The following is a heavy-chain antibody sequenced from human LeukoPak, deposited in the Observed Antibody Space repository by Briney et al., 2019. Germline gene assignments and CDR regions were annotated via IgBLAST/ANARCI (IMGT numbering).Heavy chain of an antibody. CDR2: ISGSGGST. CDR1: GFTFSSYS. D-gene: IGHD3-10*01. CDR3: CVLLLWFGELYYNGMYV. V-gene: IGHV3-23*01. J-gene: IGHJ6*02. Sequence: GGSLRLSCAASGFTFSSYSMSWVRQAPGKGLEWVSAISGSGGSTYYADCVNGLVTIYGDHYKKHLYLQMNSLRDEDKAVYYCCVLLLWFGELYYNGMYVWGWGTTIMVS.